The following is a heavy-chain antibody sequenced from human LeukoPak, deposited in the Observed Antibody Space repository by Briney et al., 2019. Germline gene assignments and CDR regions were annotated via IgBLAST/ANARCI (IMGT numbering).Heavy chain of an antibody. V-gene: IGHV3-21*04. CDR2: ISSSSSYI. CDR3: AKNYGDYEVGAFDI. Sequence: GGSLRLSCAASGFTFSSYSMNWVRQAPGKGLEWVSSISSSSSYIYYADSVKGRFTISRDNSKNTLYLQMNSLRAEDTAVYYCAKNYGDYEVGAFDIWGQGTMVTVSS. CDR1: GFTFSSYS. D-gene: IGHD4-17*01. J-gene: IGHJ3*02.